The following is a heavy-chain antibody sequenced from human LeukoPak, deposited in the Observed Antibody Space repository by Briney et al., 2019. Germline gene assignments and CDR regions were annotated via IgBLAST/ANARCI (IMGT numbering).Heavy chain of an antibody. D-gene: IGHD6-19*01. CDR2: INPNSGGT. Sequence: ASVKVSCKASGYTFTVYYMHWVRQAPGQGLEWMGWINPNSGGTNYAQKFQGRVTMTRDTSISTAYMELSSLRSEDTAVYYCARAPSRGWLNFDYWGQGTLVTVSS. CDR1: GYTFTVYY. CDR3: ARAPSRGWLNFDY. V-gene: IGHV1-2*02. J-gene: IGHJ4*02.